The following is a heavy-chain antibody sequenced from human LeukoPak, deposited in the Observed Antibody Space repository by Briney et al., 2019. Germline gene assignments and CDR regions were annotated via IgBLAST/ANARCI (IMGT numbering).Heavy chain of an antibody. V-gene: IGHV3-11*01. CDR1: GFTFSDYY. CDR2: IRSSGSTI. D-gene: IGHD5-18*01. J-gene: IGHJ5*02. Sequence: GGSLRLSCAASGFTFSDYYMSWIRQAPGKGLEWVSYIRSSGSTIYYADSVKGRFTISRDNAKNSLYLQMNSLRAEDTAVYYCARDSSEYDGYSYGYWFDPWGQGTLVTVSS. CDR3: ARDSSEYDGYSYGYWFDP.